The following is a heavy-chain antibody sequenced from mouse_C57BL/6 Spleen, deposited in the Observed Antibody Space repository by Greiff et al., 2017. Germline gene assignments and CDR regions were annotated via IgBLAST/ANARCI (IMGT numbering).Heavy chain of an antibody. CDR3: ARYQQRDYAMDH. V-gene: IGHV7-3*01. CDR2: IRNKANGYTT. CDR1: GFTFTDYY. J-gene: IGHJ4*01. Sequence: EVMLVESGGGLVQPGGSLSLSCAASGFTFTDYYMSWVRQPPGKALEWLGFIRNKANGYTTEYSASVKGRFTISRDNSQSILYLQMNALRAEDSANYYCARYQQRDYAMDHWGQGTSVTASS.